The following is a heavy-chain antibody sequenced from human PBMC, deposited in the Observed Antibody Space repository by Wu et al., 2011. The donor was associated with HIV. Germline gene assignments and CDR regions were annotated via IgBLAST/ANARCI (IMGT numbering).Heavy chain of an antibody. CDR1: GGTFSDSA. CDR3: RRVGRTSGNYGFDFYYYGWTS. V-gene: IGHV1-69*05. Sequence: QVQLVQSGAEVKKPGSSVKVSCRASGGTFSDSALAWVRQAPGQGLVWMGGIIPKFGTTNYAQRFQGRISISTAESTNLAYMELRQLTSDDTAVYFVRRVGRTSGNYGFDFYYYGWTSGTKGHGHRLL. J-gene: IGHJ6*02. D-gene: IGHD5-24*01. CDR2: IIPKFGTT.